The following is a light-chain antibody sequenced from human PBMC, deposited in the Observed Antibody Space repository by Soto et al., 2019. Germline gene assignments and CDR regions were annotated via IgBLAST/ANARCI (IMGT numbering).Light chain of an antibody. V-gene: IGKV1-27*01. CDR3: PKYNSASHT. Sequence: DIQMTQSPSSLSASAGDRVTITCRASQGISNYLAGYQQKPGKVPKLLIYAAFTLQSGVPSRFSGSGAGTNVTLTTSSLQPEDVATYYCPKYNSASHTFGQGTKLEIK. CDR2: AAF. CDR1: QGISNY. J-gene: IGKJ2*01.